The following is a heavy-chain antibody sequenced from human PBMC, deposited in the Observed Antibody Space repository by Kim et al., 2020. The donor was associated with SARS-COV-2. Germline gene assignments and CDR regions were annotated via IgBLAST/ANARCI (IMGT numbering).Heavy chain of an antibody. CDR3: ARGGIGSPKGFGCYFDY. Sequence: GSLRLSCAASGFTVSSNYMSWVRQAPGKGLEWVSVIYSGGSTYYADSVKGRFTISRDNSKNTLYLQMNSLRAEDTAVYYCARGGIGSPKGFGCYFDYWGQGTLVTVSS. V-gene: IGHV3-53*01. CDR1: GFTVSSNY. J-gene: IGHJ4*02. CDR2: IYSGGST. D-gene: IGHD3-16*01.